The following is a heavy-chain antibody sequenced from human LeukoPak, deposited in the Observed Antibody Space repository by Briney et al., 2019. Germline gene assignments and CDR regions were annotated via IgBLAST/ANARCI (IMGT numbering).Heavy chain of an antibody. CDR1: GFTFSSYG. J-gene: IGHJ4*02. V-gene: IGHV3-21*06. D-gene: IGHD1-26*01. CDR2: ISTSSSYI. Sequence: PGGSLRLSCAASGFTFSSYGMNWVRQAPGKGLEWVSSISTSSSYIYYADSLKGRFTISRDNAKNSLYLQMNSLRAEDTAVYYCARVSSSAWELLGGGDYWGQGTLVTVSS. CDR3: ARVSSSAWELLGGGDY.